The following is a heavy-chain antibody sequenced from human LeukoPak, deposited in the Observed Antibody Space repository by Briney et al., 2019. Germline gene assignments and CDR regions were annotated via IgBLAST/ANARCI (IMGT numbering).Heavy chain of an antibody. CDR3: AKDLGIVGATGKD. J-gene: IGHJ4*02. CDR2: IRYDGSNK. V-gene: IGHV3-30*02. D-gene: IGHD1-26*01. CDR1: GFTFSSYG. Sequence: GGSLRLSCAASGFTFSSYGMHWVRQAPGKGLEWVAFIRYDGSNKYYADSVKGRFTISRDNSKNTLYLQMNSLRAEDTAVYYCAKDLGIVGATGKDWGQGTLVTVSS.